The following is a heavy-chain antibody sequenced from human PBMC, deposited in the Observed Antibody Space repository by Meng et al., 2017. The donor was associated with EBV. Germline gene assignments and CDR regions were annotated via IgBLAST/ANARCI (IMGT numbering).Heavy chain of an antibody. CDR3: AGGSYGSGSYFDY. CDR2: INHSGST. CDR1: GGSFSGYY. V-gene: IGHV4-34*01. Sequence: QVQLQQWGAGLLKPSXXLSLTCAFYGGSFSGYYWSWIRQPPGKGLEWIGEINHSGSTNYNPSLKSRVTISVDTSKNQFSLKLSSVTAADTAVYYCAGGSYGSGSYFDYWGQGTLVTVSS. J-gene: IGHJ4*02. D-gene: IGHD3-10*01.